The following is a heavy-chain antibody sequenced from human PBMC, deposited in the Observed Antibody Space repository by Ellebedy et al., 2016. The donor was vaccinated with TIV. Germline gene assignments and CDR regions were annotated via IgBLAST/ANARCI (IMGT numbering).Heavy chain of an antibody. D-gene: IGHD6-19*01. CDR2: ISWDSGNR. CDR1: GFIFSDYA. V-gene: IGHV3-9*01. CDR3: AHLVAATKGNYFDA. Sequence: SLKISCAASGFIFSDYAMHWVRQVPGKGPEWVSGISWDSGNRGYAESVRGRFIISRDNAKNSLSLQMNNLRPEDTALYYCAHLVAATKGNYFDAWGQGTLVTVSS. J-gene: IGHJ4*02.